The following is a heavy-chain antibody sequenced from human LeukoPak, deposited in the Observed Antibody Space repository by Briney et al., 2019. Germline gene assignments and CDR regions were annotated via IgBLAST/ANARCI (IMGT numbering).Heavy chain of an antibody. V-gene: IGHV1-8*01. CDR1: GYTFTSYD. D-gene: IGHD1-26*01. CDR3: SRAYSGSYYYYYYMDV. Sequence: VASVKVSCNASGYTFTSYDINWVRQATGQGLEWMGWMNPNRGNTGYAQKFQGRGTMTRNTSISKDYLELTSQRSEDTDVYHCSRAYSGSYYYYYYMDVWGKGTMVTVSS. J-gene: IGHJ6*03. CDR2: MNPNRGNT.